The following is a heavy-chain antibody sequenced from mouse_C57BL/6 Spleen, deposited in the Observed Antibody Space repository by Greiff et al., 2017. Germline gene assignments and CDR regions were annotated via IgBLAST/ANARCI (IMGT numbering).Heavy chain of an antibody. D-gene: IGHD1-1*01. V-gene: IGHV2-3*01. J-gene: IGHJ4*01. Sequence: QVQLQQSGPGLVAPSQSLSITCTVSGFSLTSYGVSWVRQPPGKGLEWLGVLWGDGSTNYHSALISRLSISKDNSKSQVFLKLNSLQTDDTATYYCAINYYGSSYGYYAMDYWGQGTSVTVSS. CDR3: AINYYGSSYGYYAMDY. CDR1: GFSLTSYG. CDR2: LWGDGST.